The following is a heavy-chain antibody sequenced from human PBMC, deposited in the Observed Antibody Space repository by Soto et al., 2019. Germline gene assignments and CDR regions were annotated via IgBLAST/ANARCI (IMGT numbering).Heavy chain of an antibody. CDR1: GFTVSSNY. D-gene: IGHD5-18*01. V-gene: IGHV3-66*04. CDR3: ARHGYSYGGVSFDY. CDR2: IYSGGSA. J-gene: IGHJ4*02. Sequence: EVQLVESGGGLVQPGGSLRLSCAASGFTVSSNYMSWVRQAPGKGLEWVSVIYSGGSAYYADSVKGRFTISRDNSKKTLYLQMNSLRAEDTAGYYCARHGYSYGGVSFDYWGQGTLVTVSS.